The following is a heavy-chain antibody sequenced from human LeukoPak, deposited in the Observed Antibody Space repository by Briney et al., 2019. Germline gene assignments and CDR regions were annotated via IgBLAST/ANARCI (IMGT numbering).Heavy chain of an antibody. V-gene: IGHV3-7*01. J-gene: IGHJ6*02. Sequence: GRSLRLSCAASGFTFSSYWMSWVRQAPGKGLEWVANIKQDGSEKYYVDSVKGRFTISRDNAKNSLYLQMNSLRAEDTAVYYCARTRTGRYYYYYYGMDVWGQGTTVTVSS. CDR3: ARTRTGRYYYYYYGMDV. D-gene: IGHD1-14*01. CDR2: IKQDGSEK. CDR1: GFTFSSYW.